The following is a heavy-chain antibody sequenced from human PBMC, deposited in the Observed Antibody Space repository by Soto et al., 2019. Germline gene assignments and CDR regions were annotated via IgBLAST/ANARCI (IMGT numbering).Heavy chain of an antibody. CDR1: GGSFSGYY. D-gene: IGHD3-16*01. CDR2: INHSGST. Sequence: PSETLSLTCAVYGGSFSGYYWSWIRQPPGKGLEWIGEINHSGSTNYNPSLKSRVTISVDTSKNQFSLKLSSVTAADTAVYYCARAFGHSYYYGMDVWGQGTTVTVSS. J-gene: IGHJ6*02. CDR3: ARAFGHSYYYGMDV. V-gene: IGHV4-34*01.